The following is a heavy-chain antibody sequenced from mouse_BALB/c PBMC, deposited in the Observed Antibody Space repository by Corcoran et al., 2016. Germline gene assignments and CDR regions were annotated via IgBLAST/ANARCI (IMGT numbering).Heavy chain of an antibody. CDR1: GYTFTNYG. CDR3: ARSSTTVVALYWYFDV. Sequence: QIQLVQSGPELKKPGETVKISCKASGYTFTNYGMNWVKQAPGKGLKWMGWINTYTGEPTYADDFKGRFAFSLETSASTAYLQINNLKKEDTATYFCARSSTTVVALYWYFDVWGAGTTVTVSS. V-gene: IGHV9-3-1*01. D-gene: IGHD1-1*01. CDR2: INTYTGEP. J-gene: IGHJ1*01.